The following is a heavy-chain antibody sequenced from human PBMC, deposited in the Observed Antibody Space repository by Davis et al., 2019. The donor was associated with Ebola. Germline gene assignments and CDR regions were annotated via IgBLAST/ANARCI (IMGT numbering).Heavy chain of an antibody. D-gene: IGHD3-10*01. CDR2: IYHSGST. J-gene: IGHJ6*04. Sequence: MPGGSLRLSCTVSGYSISSGYYWGWIRQPPGKGLEWIGSIYHSGSTYYNPSLKSRVTISVDTSKNQFSLKLSSVTAADTAVYYCASTGDYGMDVWGKGTTVTVSS. CDR3: ASTGDYGMDV. CDR1: GYSISSGYY. V-gene: IGHV4-38-2*02.